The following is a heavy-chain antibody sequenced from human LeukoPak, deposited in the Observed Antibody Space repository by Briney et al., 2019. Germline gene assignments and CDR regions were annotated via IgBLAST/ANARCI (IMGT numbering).Heavy chain of an antibody. Sequence: PGGSLRLSCAASGFTFSSYAMHWVRQAPGKGLEWVAVISYDGSNKYYADSVKGRFTISRDNSKNTLYLQMNSLGAEDTAVYYCARVLGYCSSTSCPPAYWGQGTLVTVSS. V-gene: IGHV3-30-3*01. CDR2: ISYDGSNK. CDR3: ARVLGYCSSTSCPPAY. CDR1: GFTFSSYA. D-gene: IGHD2-2*01. J-gene: IGHJ4*02.